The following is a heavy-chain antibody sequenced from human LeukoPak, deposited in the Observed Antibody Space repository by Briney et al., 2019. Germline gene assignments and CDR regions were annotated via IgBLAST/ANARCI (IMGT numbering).Heavy chain of an antibody. CDR2: ISAYNGNT. CDR1: GYTFTSYG. J-gene: IGHJ6*02. CDR3: ASGEYQLLDLGYYYYGMDV. D-gene: IGHD2-2*01. Sequence: ASVKVSCKASGYTFTSYGISWVRQAPGQELEWMGWISAYNGNTNYAQKLQGRVTMTTDTSTSTAYMELRSLRSDDTAVYYCASGEYQLLDLGYYYYGMDVWGQGTTVTVSS. V-gene: IGHV1-18*01.